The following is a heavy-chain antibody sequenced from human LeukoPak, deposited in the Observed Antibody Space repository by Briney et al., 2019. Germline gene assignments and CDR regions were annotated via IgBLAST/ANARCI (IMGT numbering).Heavy chain of an antibody. V-gene: IGHV3-48*01. CDR1: GFTFSSFG. D-gene: IGHD6-6*01. Sequence: GGSLRLSCAASGFTFSSFGMNWVRQAPGKGLEWVSYISSSSSTIYYADSVKGRFTISRDNSKNTLYLQMNSLRAEDTAVYYCAKGRIAARPHYFDYWGQGTLVTVSS. J-gene: IGHJ4*02. CDR3: AKGRIAARPHYFDY. CDR2: ISSSSSTI.